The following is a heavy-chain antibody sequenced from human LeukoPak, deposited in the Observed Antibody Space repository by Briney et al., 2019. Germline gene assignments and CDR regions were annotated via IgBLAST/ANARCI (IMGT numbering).Heavy chain of an antibody. CDR3: ALGDCSSTSCYVFDY. Sequence: PSETLSLTCAVYGGSFSGYYWSWIRQPPGKGLEWIGEINHSGSTNYNPSLTSRVTISVDTAKNQFSLKLSSVPAADTAVYFCALGDCSSTSCYVFDYWGQGTLVTVSS. J-gene: IGHJ4*02. D-gene: IGHD2-2*01. CDR2: INHSGST. V-gene: IGHV4-34*01. CDR1: GGSFSGYY.